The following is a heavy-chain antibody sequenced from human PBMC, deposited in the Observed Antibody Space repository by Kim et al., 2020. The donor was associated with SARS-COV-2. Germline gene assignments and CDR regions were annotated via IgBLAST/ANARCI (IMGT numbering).Heavy chain of an antibody. V-gene: IGHV4-39*01. J-gene: IGHJ5*02. CDR1: GGSISSGDFY. CDR3: ARPYRRRGGGAWFDP. D-gene: IGHD4-4*01. Sequence: LETLSLTCAVFGGSISSGDFYWGWIRQPPGKGLEWIGNIDYTGTTYYNPSLKSRVSMSVDSSKNQFSLRLTSLTVADTAVYYCARPYRRRGGGAWFDPWGQGTLVTVSS. CDR2: IDYTGTT.